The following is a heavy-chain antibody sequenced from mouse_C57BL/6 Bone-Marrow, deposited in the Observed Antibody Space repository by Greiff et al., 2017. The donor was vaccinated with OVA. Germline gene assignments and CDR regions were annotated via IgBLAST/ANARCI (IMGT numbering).Heavy chain of an antibody. V-gene: IGHV5-16*01. CDR1: GFTFSDYY. Sequence: EVQRVESEGGLVQPGSSMKLSCTASGFTFSDYYMAWVRQVPEKGLEWVANINYDGSSTYYLDSLKSRFIISRDNAKNILYLQMSSLKSEDTATYYCARGLAWFAYWGQGTLVTVSA. J-gene: IGHJ3*01. D-gene: IGHD6-1*01. CDR3: ARGLAWFAY. CDR2: INYDGSST.